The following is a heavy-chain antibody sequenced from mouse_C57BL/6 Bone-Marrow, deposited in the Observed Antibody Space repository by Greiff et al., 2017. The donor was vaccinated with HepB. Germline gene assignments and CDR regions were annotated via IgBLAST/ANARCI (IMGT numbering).Heavy chain of an antibody. Sequence: EVQVVESGPGLVKPSQSLSLTCSVTGYSITSGYYWNWIRQFPGNKLEWMGYISYDGSNNYNPSLKNRISITRDTSKNQFFLKLNSVTTEDTATYYCAREGYYGSSWGFAYWGQGTLVTVSA. D-gene: IGHD1-1*01. CDR2: ISYDGSN. CDR1: GYSITSGYY. CDR3: AREGYYGSSWGFAY. J-gene: IGHJ3*01. V-gene: IGHV3-6*01.